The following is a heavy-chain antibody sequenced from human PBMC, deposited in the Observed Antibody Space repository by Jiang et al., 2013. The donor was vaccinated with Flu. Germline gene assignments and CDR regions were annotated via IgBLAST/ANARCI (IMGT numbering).Heavy chain of an antibody. CDR1: GGSFSSYY. D-gene: IGHD5-12*01. J-gene: IGHJ4*02. Sequence: GLLKPSETLSLTCAVYGGSFSSYYWTWIRQPPGKGLEWIGEINHNGRTNYDPSLKSRVTFSVDTSKNQFSLRLGSVTAADTAVYYCARVSNPSGYDFFDFWGQGDLVTVSS. CDR3: ARVSNPSGYDFFDF. V-gene: IGHV4-34*01. CDR2: INHNGRT.